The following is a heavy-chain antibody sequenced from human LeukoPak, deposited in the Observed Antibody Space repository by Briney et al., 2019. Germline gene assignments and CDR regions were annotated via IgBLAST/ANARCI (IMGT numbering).Heavy chain of an antibody. CDR2: TRNKANNYTT. Sequence: GRSLRLSCAASGFTFSSYAMHWVRQAPGKGLEWVGRTRNKANNYTTEYAASVKGRFTISRDDSRNSLYLQMNSLKTEDTAVYYCARTPRVRGVFNPFDYWGQGTLVTVSS. D-gene: IGHD3-10*01. CDR3: ARTPRVRGVFNPFDY. V-gene: IGHV3-72*01. CDR1: GFTFSSYA. J-gene: IGHJ4*02.